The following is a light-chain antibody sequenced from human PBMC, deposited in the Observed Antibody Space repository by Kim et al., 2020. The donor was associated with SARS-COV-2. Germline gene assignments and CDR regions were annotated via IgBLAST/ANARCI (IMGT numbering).Light chain of an antibody. J-gene: IGKJ1*01. CDR3: QKYNGAPWT. CDR2: AAS. V-gene: IGKV1-27*01. CDR1: QGISKD. Sequence: ASVGDRVTITCRASQGISKDLAWYQQTPGNAPKLLIFAASALQSGVPTRFSGSGSGTDFTLTISSLQPEDGATYYCQKYNGAPWTFGQGTKVDIK.